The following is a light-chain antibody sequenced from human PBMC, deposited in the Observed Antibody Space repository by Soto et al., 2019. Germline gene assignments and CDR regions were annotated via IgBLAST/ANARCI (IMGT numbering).Light chain of an antibody. CDR1: QSVST. CDR2: GTS. V-gene: IGKV3-20*01. Sequence: EVVLTQSPGALSLSSGERATLSCRTSQSVSTVAWYQQKPGQTPRLLIFGTSSRATGIPDRFGGSGSGTDFTLTITRLEPEDFAVYFCQHYGASPPYTFGQGTKLELK. J-gene: IGKJ2*01. CDR3: QHYGASPPYT.